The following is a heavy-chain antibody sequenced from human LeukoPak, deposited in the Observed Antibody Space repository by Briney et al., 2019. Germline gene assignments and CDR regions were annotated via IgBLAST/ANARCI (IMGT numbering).Heavy chain of an antibody. Sequence: GASVKVSCKASGGTFSSYAISWVRQAPGQGLEWMGGIIPIFGTANYAQKFQGRVTITADKSTSTAYMELSSLRSEDTAVYYCARGGGIGAAAQGGDYYGMDVWGKGTTVTVSS. D-gene: IGHD6-13*01. CDR3: ARGGGIGAAAQGGDYYGMDV. J-gene: IGHJ6*04. CDR2: IIPIFGTA. CDR1: GGTFSSYA. V-gene: IGHV1-69*06.